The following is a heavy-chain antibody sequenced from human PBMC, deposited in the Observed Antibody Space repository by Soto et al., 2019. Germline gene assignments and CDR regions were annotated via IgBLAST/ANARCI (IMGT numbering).Heavy chain of an antibody. Sequence: GGSLRLSCAASGFTFSSYEMNGVRQAPGQGLEWVSYISDSSGTVYYADSVKGRFTVSRDNAQNSVYLQMNSLRTEDTAVYYCARDLLHYDFWSGYSAYFYYAMDVWGPGTTVTVSS. D-gene: IGHD3-3*01. CDR1: GFTFSSYE. CDR2: ISDSSGTV. CDR3: ARDLLHYDFWSGYSAYFYYAMDV. J-gene: IGHJ6*02. V-gene: IGHV3-48*03.